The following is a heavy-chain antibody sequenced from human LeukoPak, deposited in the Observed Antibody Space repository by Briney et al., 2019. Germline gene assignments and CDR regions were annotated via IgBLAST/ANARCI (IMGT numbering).Heavy chain of an antibody. CDR1: GYTFTSYG. CDR3: ARDRRRGYSGYGLNDAFDI. J-gene: IGHJ3*02. Sequence: ASVKVSRKASGYTFTSYGISWVRQAPGQGLEWMGWISAYNGNTNYAQKLQGRVTVTTDTSTSTAYMELRSLRSDDTAVYYCARDRRRGYSGYGLNDAFDIWGQGTMVTVSS. CDR2: ISAYNGNT. V-gene: IGHV1-18*01. D-gene: IGHD5-12*01.